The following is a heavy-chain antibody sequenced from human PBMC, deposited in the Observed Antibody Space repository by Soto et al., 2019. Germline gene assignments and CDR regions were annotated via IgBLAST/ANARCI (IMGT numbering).Heavy chain of an antibody. D-gene: IGHD2-2*01. CDR3: AREYCSSTSCLNWFDP. V-gene: IGHV3-48*01. CDR1: GFTFSSYS. Sequence: GGSLRLSCAASGFTFSSYSMNWVRQAPGKGLEWVSYISSSTIYYADSVKGRFTISRDNAKNSLYLQINSLRAEDTAVYYCAREYCSSTSCLNWFDPWGQGTLVTVSS. J-gene: IGHJ5*02. CDR2: ISSSTI.